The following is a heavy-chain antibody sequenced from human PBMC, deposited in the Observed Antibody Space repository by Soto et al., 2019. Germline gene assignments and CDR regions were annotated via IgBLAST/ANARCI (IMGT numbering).Heavy chain of an antibody. J-gene: IGHJ5*02. Sequence: GGSLRLSCAASGFTFSSYAMSWVRQAPGKGLEWVSAISGSGGSTYYADSVKGRFTISRDNSKNTLYLQMNSLRAEDTAVYYCFIVGSGWYGSRWFDPWGQGTLVTVSS. CDR1: GFTFSSYA. V-gene: IGHV3-23*01. CDR3: FIVGSGWYGSRWFDP. D-gene: IGHD6-19*01. CDR2: ISGSGGST.